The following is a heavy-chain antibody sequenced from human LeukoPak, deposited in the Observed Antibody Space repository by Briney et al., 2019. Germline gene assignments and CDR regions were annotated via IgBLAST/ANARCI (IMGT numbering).Heavy chain of an antibody. J-gene: IGHJ2*01. CDR1: GFTFSNFA. CDR3: ARDQSGSYLQGYFDL. CDR2: TSYDGLEN. V-gene: IGHV3-30*04. Sequence: GGSLRLSCAASGFTFSNFAMYWVRQAPGKGLEWVAGTSYDGLENSYADSVKGRFTVSRDNAKNSLYLQMNSLRAEDTAVYYCARDQSGSYLQGYFDLWGRGTLVTVSS. D-gene: IGHD1-26*01.